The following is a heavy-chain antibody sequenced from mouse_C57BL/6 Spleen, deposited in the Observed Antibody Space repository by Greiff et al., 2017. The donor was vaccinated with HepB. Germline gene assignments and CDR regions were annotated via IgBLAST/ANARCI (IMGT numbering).Heavy chain of an antibody. CDR3: ARSYSTYYFDY. V-gene: IGHV5-17*01. D-gene: IGHD2-5*01. CDR1: GFTFSDYG. J-gene: IGHJ2*01. CDR2: ISSGSSTI. Sequence: DVMLVESGGGLVKPGGSLKLSCAASGFTFSDYGMHWVRQAPEKGLEWVAYISSGSSTIYYEDTVKGRFTISRDNAKNTLFLQMTSLRSEDTAMYYCARSYSTYYFDYWGQGTTLTVSS.